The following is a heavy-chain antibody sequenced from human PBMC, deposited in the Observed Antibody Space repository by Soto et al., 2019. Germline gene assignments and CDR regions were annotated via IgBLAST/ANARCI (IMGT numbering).Heavy chain of an antibody. Sequence: SETLSLTCAVFGGSFSGYYWNWIRQPPGKGLEFIGETHHSRGTNYNPSLRSRVTMSLDKSKNQLSLILYSVTAADTGVYYCARYSAASGTYYFDYWGQGTLVTSPQ. J-gene: IGHJ4*01. D-gene: IGHD6-13*01. V-gene: IGHV4-34*01. CDR2: THHSRGT. CDR1: GGSFSGYY. CDR3: ARYSAASGTYYFDY.